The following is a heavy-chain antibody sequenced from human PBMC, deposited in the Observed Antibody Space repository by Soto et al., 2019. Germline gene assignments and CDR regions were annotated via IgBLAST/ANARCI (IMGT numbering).Heavy chain of an antibody. J-gene: IGHJ4*02. Sequence: QVQLVQSEGEMKKPGASVKVYCKASGYTFTMFGIGWVRQAPGQGLEYMGWITVDNGHTDYAQKFQGRVTMTVDTSTTTVYMELTNLISDDTAVYYCARFLQLRPLAYWGQGTLVTVSS. V-gene: IGHV1-18*04. D-gene: IGHD1-1*01. CDR1: GYTFTMFG. CDR2: ITVDNGHT. CDR3: ARFLQLRPLAY.